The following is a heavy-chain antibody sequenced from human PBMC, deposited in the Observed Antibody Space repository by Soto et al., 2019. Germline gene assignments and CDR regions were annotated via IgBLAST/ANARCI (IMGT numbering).Heavy chain of an antibody. Sequence: QVQLQESGPGLVKPSGTLSLTCAVSSGTISSSNWWTWVRQPPGKGLEWIGEINQSGSPNYNPSLRSRVTISVDKSKSQFFLNLSSVTAADTAIYYCAGLGMVAAHREFDPWGQGTLVTVSS. CDR1: SGTISSSNW. CDR2: INQSGSP. V-gene: IGHV4-4*02. J-gene: IGHJ5*02. CDR3: AGLGMVAAHREFDP. D-gene: IGHD2-15*01.